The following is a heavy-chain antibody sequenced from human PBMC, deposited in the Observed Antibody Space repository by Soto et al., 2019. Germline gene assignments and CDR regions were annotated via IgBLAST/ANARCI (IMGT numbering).Heavy chain of an antibody. V-gene: IGHV3-7*01. CDR2: IKQDESEM. D-gene: IGHD6-19*01. CDR3: ARDTRWLGPIDY. J-gene: IGHJ4*02. CDR1: GFTFSTYW. Sequence: GGSLRLSCAASGFTFSTYWMGWVRQAPGKGLEWLANIKQDESEMYYMDSVKGRFTISRDNAKNSLYLQMNSLRAEDTAVYYCARDTRWLGPIDYWGQATLVTVSS.